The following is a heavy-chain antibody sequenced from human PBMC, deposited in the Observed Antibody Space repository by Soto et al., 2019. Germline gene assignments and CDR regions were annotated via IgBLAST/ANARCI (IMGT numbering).Heavy chain of an antibody. V-gene: IGHV3-33*01. J-gene: IGHJ6*03. CDR2: IWYDGSNK. CDR3: ARGDRGSSNWYPGWYYYMDV. D-gene: IGHD6-13*01. CDR1: GFTFSSHG. Sequence: GGSLRLSCAASGFTFSSHGMHWVRQAPGKGLEWVAVIWYDGSNKYYGDSVKGRFTISRDNSKNTLNLQMNSLRAEDTAMYYCARGDRGSSNWYPGWYYYMDVWGKGTTVTVSS.